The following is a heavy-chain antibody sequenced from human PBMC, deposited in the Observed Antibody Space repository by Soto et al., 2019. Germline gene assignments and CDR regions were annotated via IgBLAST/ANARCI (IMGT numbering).Heavy chain of an antibody. Sequence: VKVSCKASGYTFTSYGISWVRQAPGQGLEWVGWISAHNGDTRYAQNLQGRITMTTDTFTNTAYMELTSLTSDDTAVYYCARDWSRYYDSSGLMWFYWGQGTLVTVSS. CDR1: GYTFTSYG. CDR2: ISAHNGDT. CDR3: ARDWSRYYDSSGLMWFY. J-gene: IGHJ4*02. D-gene: IGHD3-22*01. V-gene: IGHV1-18*01.